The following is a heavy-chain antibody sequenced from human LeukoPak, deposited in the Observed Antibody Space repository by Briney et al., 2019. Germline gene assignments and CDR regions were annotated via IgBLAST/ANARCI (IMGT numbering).Heavy chain of an antibody. Sequence: ASVKVSCKASGGTFSSYVINWVRQAPGQGLEWMGGIIPIFGTANYAQKFQGRVTMTRNTSISTAYMELSSLRSEDTAVYYCALELTDYYDSSGYWGQGTLVTVSS. J-gene: IGHJ4*02. D-gene: IGHD3-22*01. V-gene: IGHV1-69*05. CDR2: IIPIFGTA. CDR1: GGTFSSYV. CDR3: ALELTDYYDSSGY.